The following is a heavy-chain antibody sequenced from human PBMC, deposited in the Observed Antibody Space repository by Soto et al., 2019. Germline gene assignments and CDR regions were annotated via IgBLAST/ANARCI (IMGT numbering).Heavy chain of an antibody. J-gene: IGHJ4*02. V-gene: IGHV3-23*01. CDR2: ISGSGGST. CDR3: ARYRDYYDSSGPFDY. D-gene: IGHD3-22*01. CDR1: GFTFSSYA. Sequence: SLRLSCAASGFTFSSYAMSWVRQAPGKGLEWVSAISGSGGSTYYADSVKGRFTISRDNSKNTPYLQMNSLRAEDTAVYYCARYRDYYDSSGPFDYWGQGTLVTVSS.